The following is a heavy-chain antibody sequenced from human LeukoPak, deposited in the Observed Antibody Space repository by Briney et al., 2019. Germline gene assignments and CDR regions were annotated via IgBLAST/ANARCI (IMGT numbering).Heavy chain of an antibody. Sequence: GGSLRLSCAASGFTFSTYSMNWVRQAPGKGLEWVSSISSTSTYIYYASSVKGRFTISRDNAKNSLYLQMNSLRAEDTAVYYCARDCGGDCYRDYWGQGTLVTVSS. CDR3: ARDCGGDCYRDY. V-gene: IGHV3-21*01. D-gene: IGHD2-21*02. CDR2: ISSTSTYI. J-gene: IGHJ4*02. CDR1: GFTFSTYS.